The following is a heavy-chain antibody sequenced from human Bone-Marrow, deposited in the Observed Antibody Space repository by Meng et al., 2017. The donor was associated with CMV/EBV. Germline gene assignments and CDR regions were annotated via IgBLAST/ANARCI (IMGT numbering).Heavy chain of an antibody. CDR1: GFTFSHYE. Sequence: GGSLRLSCAASGFTFSHYEMNWVRQAPGKGLEWVSYISSSGSTIYYADSVKGRFTISRDNAKNSLYLQMNSLRAEDTAVYYCARVPSPGDTAMVLVDYWGQGTLVTVSS. V-gene: IGHV3-48*03. CDR2: ISSSGSTI. D-gene: IGHD5-18*01. J-gene: IGHJ4*02. CDR3: ARVPSPGDTAMVLVDY.